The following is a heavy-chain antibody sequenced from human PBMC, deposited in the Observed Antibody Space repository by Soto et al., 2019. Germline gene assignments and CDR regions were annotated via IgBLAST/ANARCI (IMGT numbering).Heavy chain of an antibody. CDR3: AQVVHCSGGSCYPATYYFDY. CDR1: GFTFSSYA. J-gene: IGHJ4*02. D-gene: IGHD2-15*01. CDR2: ISGSGGST. Sequence: EVQLLESGGGLVQPGGSLRLSCAASGFTFSSYAMSWVRQAPGKGLEWVSAISGSGGSTYYADSVKGRFTISRDNSKNTLYMQMNSLRAEDTAVYYCAQVVHCSGGSCYPATYYFDYWGQRTLVTVST. V-gene: IGHV3-23*01.